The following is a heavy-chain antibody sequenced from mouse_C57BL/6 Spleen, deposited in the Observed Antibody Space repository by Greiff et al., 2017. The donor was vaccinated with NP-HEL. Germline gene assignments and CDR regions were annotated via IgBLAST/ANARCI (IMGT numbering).Heavy chain of an antibody. D-gene: IGHD1-1*01. CDR3: ARRDYYGSSYYFDY. J-gene: IGHJ2*01. CDR1: GYAFTNYL. Sequence: QVQLQQSGAELVRPGTSVKVSCKASGYAFTNYLIEWVKQRPGQGLEWIGEINPGSGGTNYNEKFKGKATLTADKSSSTAYMQLSSLTSEDSAVYCCARRDYYGSSYYFDYWGQGTTLTVSS. V-gene: IGHV1-54*01. CDR2: INPGSGGT.